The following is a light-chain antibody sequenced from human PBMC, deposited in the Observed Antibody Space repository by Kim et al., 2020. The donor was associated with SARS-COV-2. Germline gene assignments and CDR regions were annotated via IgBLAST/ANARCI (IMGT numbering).Light chain of an antibody. CDR1: KLGDRY. CDR2: QDT. V-gene: IGLV3-1*01. CDR3: QAWADSYHYY. Sequence: SYELTQPPSVSVSPGQTASITCSGHKLGDRYVSWHQQKPGQSPVLVIYQDTQRPSGIPERFSASNSGNTATLTISGTQPMDEADYYCQAWADSYHYYVGT. J-gene: IGLJ1*01.